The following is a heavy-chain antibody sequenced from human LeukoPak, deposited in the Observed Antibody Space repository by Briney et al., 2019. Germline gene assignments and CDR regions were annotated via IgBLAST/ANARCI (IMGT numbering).Heavy chain of an antibody. CDR1: GFIVSTNY. J-gene: IGHJ4*02. D-gene: IGHD6-13*01. V-gene: IGHV4-39*07. CDR3: ARDILATSIAAPYY. CDR2: IFYSGRT. Sequence: GSLRLSCAASGFIVSTNYMSWVRQAPGKGLEWIGSIFYSGRTYYNPSLKSRVTMSVDTSKNQFSLRLSSVNAADTAVYYCARDILATSIAAPYYWGQGTLVTVSS.